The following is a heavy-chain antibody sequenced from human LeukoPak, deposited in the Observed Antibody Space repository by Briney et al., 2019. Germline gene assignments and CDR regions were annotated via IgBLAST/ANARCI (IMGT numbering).Heavy chain of an antibody. CDR2: IYYSGST. CDR3: ARLYYDFWSGYLDY. D-gene: IGHD3-3*01. Sequence: SETLSLTCTVSGGSISSYYWNWIRQPPGKGLEWIGYIYYSGSTNYNPSLKSRVTISVDTSKNQFSLKLTSVTAADTAVYYCARLYYDFWSGYLDYWGQGTLVTVSS. J-gene: IGHJ4*02. CDR1: GGSISSYY. V-gene: IGHV4-59*01.